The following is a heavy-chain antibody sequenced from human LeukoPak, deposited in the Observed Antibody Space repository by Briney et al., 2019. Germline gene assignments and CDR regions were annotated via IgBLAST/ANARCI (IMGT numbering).Heavy chain of an antibody. CDR1: GGSFSGYY. CDR3: ARRWTRRYFDY. V-gene: IGHV4-34*01. J-gene: IGHJ4*02. CDR2: INHGGST. D-gene: IGHD4-23*01. Sequence: PSETLSLTCAVYGGSFSGYYWSWIRQPPGKGLEWIGEINHGGSTNYNPSLKSRVTISVDTSKNQFSLKLSSVTAADTAVYYCARRWTRRYFDYWGQGTLVTVSS.